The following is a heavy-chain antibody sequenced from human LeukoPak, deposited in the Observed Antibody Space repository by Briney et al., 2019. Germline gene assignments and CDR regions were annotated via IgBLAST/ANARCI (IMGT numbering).Heavy chain of an antibody. CDR2: IKQDGSEK. CDR1: GFTFTTYW. CDR3: AKEGYYGSGSFPDY. D-gene: IGHD3-10*01. Sequence: GGSLRLSCATSGFTFTTYWMNWVRQAPGKGLEWVANIKQDGSEKYYVDSVKGRFTISRDNSKNTLYLQMNSLRGEDTAVYYCAKEGYYGSGSFPDYWGQGTLVTVSS. J-gene: IGHJ4*02. V-gene: IGHV3-7*01.